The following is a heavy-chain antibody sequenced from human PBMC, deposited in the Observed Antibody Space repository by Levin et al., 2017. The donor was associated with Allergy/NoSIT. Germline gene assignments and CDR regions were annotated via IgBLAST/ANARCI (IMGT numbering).Heavy chain of an antibody. CDR2: ISGNGGTT. CDR3: AKLGWNRPSLVRREETF. CDR1: GFTFTNFA. Sequence: AGGSLRLSCAASGFTFTNFAMSWVRQAPGKGLEWVSSISGNGGTTYYADSVKGRFTISRDNSENTLYLQMSRLRAEDTALYYCAKLGWNRPSLVRREETFWGQGTLVTVSS. J-gene: IGHJ4*02. D-gene: IGHD3-10*01. V-gene: IGHV3-23*01.